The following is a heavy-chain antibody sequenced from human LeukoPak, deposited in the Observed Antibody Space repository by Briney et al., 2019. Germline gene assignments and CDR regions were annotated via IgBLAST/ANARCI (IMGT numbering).Heavy chain of an antibody. Sequence: SGGSLRLSCAASGFTFDDYAMHWVRQAPGKGLEWVSGVSWNSGSIGYADSVKGRFTISRDNAKNSLYLQMNSLRAEDTALYYCANDTYGDYKSSDAFDIWGQGTMVTVSS. CDR3: ANDTYGDYKSSDAFDI. V-gene: IGHV3-9*01. J-gene: IGHJ3*02. CDR2: VSWNSGSI. CDR1: GFTFDDYA. D-gene: IGHD4-17*01.